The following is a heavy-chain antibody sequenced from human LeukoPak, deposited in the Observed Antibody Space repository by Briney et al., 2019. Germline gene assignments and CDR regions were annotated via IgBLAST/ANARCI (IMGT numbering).Heavy chain of an antibody. CDR2: ISGSGGST. D-gene: IGHD2-2*01. CDR1: GFTFSSYA. V-gene: IGHV3-23*01. J-gene: IGHJ6*03. Sequence: GGSMRLSCAASGFTFSSYAMSWVRQAPGKGLEWVSAISGSGGSTYYADSVKGRFTISRDNSKNTLYLQMNSLRAEDTAVYYCAGYCSSTSCSGYYYYYMDVWGKGTTVTVSS. CDR3: AGYCSSTSCSGYYYYYMDV.